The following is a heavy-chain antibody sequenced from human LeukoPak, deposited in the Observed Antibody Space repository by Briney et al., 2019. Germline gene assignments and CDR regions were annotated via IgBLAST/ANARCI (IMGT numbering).Heavy chain of an antibody. CDR2: IYSGGNT. D-gene: IGHD6-13*01. V-gene: IGHV3-53*01. CDR3: ARCDSSSWYGIDY. Sequence: GGSLRLSCAASGFTDSSNYMGWVRQAPGKGLEWVSVIYSGGNTYYADSVKGRFTISRDNSRNTMDLQMNSLRAEDTAVYYCARCDSSSWYGIDYWGQGTLVTVSS. J-gene: IGHJ4*02. CDR1: GFTDSSNY.